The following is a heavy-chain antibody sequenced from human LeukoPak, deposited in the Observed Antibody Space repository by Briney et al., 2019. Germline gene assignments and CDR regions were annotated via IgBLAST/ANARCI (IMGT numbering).Heavy chain of an antibody. Sequence: GGSLRLSCAASGFTFNGAWMHWVRQAPGKGLMWVSRINDDGSSTRHADSVKGRFTISRDNAKNTLYLQMNSLRAEDTAVYYCARVSGPGMNEYYHLWGQGTLVTVSS. V-gene: IGHV3-74*01. CDR1: GFTFNGAW. D-gene: IGHD2-2*01. CDR2: INDDGSST. CDR3: ARVSGPGMNEYYHL. J-gene: IGHJ4*02.